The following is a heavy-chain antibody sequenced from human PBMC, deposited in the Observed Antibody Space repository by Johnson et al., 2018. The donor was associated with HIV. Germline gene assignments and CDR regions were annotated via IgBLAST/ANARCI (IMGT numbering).Heavy chain of an antibody. CDR1: GFTFSNAW. J-gene: IGHJ3*02. CDR2: IRNKANSYTT. D-gene: IGHD3-22*01. V-gene: IGHV3-72*01. Sequence: VQLVESGGGLVQPGGSLRLSCAASGFTFSNAWMSWVRQAQGKGLEWVGRIRNKANSYTTEYAASVKGRFTILRDDSKNSLYLQMNSLKTEDTAVYYCTTWPYYYDTSEDAFDIWGQGTMVTVSS. CDR3: TTWPYYYDTSEDAFDI.